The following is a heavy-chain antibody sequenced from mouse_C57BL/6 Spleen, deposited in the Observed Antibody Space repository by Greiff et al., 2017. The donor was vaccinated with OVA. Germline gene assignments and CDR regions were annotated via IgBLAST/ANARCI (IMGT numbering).Heavy chain of an antibody. V-gene: IGHV3-6*01. Sequence: EVKLVESGPGLVKPSQSLSLTCSVTGYSITSGYYWNWIRQFPGNKLEWMGYISYDGSNNYHPSLKNRISITRDTSKNQFFLKLNSVTTEDTATYYCARGGGYGNYVSWFAYWGQGTLVTVSA. CDR1: GYSITSGYY. CDR2: ISYDGSN. D-gene: IGHD2-1*01. CDR3: ARGGGYGNYVSWFAY. J-gene: IGHJ3*01.